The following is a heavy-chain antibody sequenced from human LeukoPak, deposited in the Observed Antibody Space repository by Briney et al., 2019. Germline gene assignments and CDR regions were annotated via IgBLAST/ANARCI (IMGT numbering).Heavy chain of an antibody. CDR1: GFTFSSYA. CDR3: AKDLTELWFGELLS. D-gene: IGHD3-10*01. J-gene: IGHJ4*02. CDR2: VGGSGGNT. V-gene: IGHV3-23*01. Sequence: GGSLRLSCAASGFTFSSYAMTWVRQAPGKGLEWVSAVGGSGGNTYYADSVKGRFTISRNNSKNTLYLQMNSLRAEDTAVYYCAKDLTELWFGELLSWGQGTLVTVSS.